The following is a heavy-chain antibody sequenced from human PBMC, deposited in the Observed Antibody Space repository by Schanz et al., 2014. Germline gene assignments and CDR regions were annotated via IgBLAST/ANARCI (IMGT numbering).Heavy chain of an antibody. V-gene: IGHV3-23*04. D-gene: IGHD6-6*01. Sequence: EVQLVESGGGLAQPGGSLRLSCAASGFSFSTYAMNWVRQAPGKGLEWVSLISGRGDSTHYADSVKGRFTISRDNSRKTLSLQMNSLRAEDTAVYYCAKGRGGTSSEGLDQYYGMDVWGQGTTVTVSS. CDR3: AKGRGGTSSEGLDQYYGMDV. CDR2: ISGRGDST. CDR1: GFSFSTYA. J-gene: IGHJ6*02.